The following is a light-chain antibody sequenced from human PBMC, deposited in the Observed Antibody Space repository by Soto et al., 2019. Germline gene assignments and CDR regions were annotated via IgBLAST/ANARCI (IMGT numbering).Light chain of an antibody. V-gene: IGKV1-5*01. Sequence: DIQMTQSPSTLSASVGDRVTITCRASQSISSWLAWYQQKPGKAPKLLIYDASSLESGVPSRFSGSGSGIEFTLTISSLQPDDFATYYCQHYKMYSPWTFGQGTKVDIK. CDR2: DAS. CDR3: QHYKMYSPWT. J-gene: IGKJ1*01. CDR1: QSISSW.